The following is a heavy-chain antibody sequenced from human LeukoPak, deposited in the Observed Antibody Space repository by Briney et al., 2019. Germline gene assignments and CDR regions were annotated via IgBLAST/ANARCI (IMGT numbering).Heavy chain of an antibody. J-gene: IGHJ4*02. D-gene: IGHD3-10*01. Sequence: SGTLSLTCAVSGASISSSNWWSWVRQPPGKGLEWIGEIYHSGSTNYNPSLKSPVTISVDKSKNQFSLKLTSVTAADTAVYYCARVQQLYYGSGSYRIFDYWGQGTLVTVSS. V-gene: IGHV4-4*02. CDR2: IYHSGST. CDR3: ARVQQLYYGSGSYRIFDY. CDR1: GASISSSNW.